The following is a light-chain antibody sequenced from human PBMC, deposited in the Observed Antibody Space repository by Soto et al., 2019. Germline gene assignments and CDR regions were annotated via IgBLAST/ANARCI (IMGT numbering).Light chain of an antibody. V-gene: IGLV1-51*02. CDR3: GTWDSSLSAGYV. CDR1: SSNIGNNY. Sequence: QSVLTQPPSVSAAPGQTVTISCSGSSSNIGNNYLSWYQQLPGTTPKLLIYENNKRPSGIPDRFSGSKSGTSATLGITGLQTGDEADYYCGTWDSSLSAGYVFGTGTQLTV. J-gene: IGLJ1*01. CDR2: ENN.